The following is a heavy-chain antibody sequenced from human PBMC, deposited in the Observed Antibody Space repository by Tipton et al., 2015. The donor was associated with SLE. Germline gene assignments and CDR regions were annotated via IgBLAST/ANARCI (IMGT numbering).Heavy chain of an antibody. Sequence: TLSLTCTVSGGSISRSNYYWGWIRRPPGRGLEWIGTISYSGNTYYNPSLKSRLTISVDKSKTHFSLKVASVTASDTAVYYCARRTSPRGYFDYWGQGALVTVSS. CDR1: GGSISRSNYY. V-gene: IGHV4-39*02. D-gene: IGHD3-10*01. CDR2: ISYSGNT. CDR3: ARRTSPRGYFDY. J-gene: IGHJ4*02.